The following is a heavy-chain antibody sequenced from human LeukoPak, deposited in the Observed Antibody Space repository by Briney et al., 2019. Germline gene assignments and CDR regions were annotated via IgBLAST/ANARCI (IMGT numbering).Heavy chain of an antibody. V-gene: IGHV3-53*01. CDR3: AKANHYYYDSSGYFYYFDY. D-gene: IGHD3-22*01. CDR2: IYSGGST. J-gene: IGHJ4*02. CDR1: GFTVSSNY. Sequence: GGSLRLSCAASGFTVSSNYMSWVRQAPGKGLEWVSVIYSGGSTYYADSVKGRFTISRGNSKNTLYLQMNSLRAEDTAVYYCAKANHYYYDSSGYFYYFDYWGQGTLVTVSS.